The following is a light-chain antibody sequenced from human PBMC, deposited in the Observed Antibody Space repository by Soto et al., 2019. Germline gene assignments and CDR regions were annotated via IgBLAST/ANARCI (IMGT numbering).Light chain of an antibody. V-gene: IGKV3-20*01. CDR1: QSVSSNY. J-gene: IGKJ3*01. CDR3: QQYGRTPRFT. CDR2: GAS. Sequence: EIVLTQSPGTLSLSPGERATLSCRASQSVSSNYLAWYQQKPGQAPRLLIYGASSRAAGIPDRFSGSGSGTDFTLTISRLEPEDFAVYYCQQYGRTPRFTFGPGTKLDIK.